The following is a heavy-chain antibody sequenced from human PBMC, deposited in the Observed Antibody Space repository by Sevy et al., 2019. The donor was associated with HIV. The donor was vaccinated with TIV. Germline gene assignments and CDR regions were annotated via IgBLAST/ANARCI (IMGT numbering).Heavy chain of an antibody. D-gene: IGHD5-12*01. CDR2: IYPGDSDT. CDR1: GYSFTSYW. Sequence: GESLKISCKGSGYSFTSYWIGWVRQMPGKGLEWMGIIYPGDSDTRYSPSFQGQVTISADKSISTAYLQWSSLKASDTAMYYCARPAHTMATIKTYDAFDIWGQGTVVTVSS. CDR3: ARPAHTMATIKTYDAFDI. V-gene: IGHV5-51*01. J-gene: IGHJ3*02.